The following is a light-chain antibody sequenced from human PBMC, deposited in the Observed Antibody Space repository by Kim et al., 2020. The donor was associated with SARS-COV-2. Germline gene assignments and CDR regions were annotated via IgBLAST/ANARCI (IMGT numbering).Light chain of an antibody. CDR1: SGHSSYA. Sequence: ASVKLTCTLSSGHSSYAIAWHQQQPEKGPRYLMKLNSDGSHSKGDGIPDRFSGSSSGAERYLTISSLQSEDEADYYCQTWGTGNLVFGGGTKLTVL. V-gene: IGLV4-69*01. CDR2: LNSDGSH. J-gene: IGLJ3*02. CDR3: QTWGTGNLV.